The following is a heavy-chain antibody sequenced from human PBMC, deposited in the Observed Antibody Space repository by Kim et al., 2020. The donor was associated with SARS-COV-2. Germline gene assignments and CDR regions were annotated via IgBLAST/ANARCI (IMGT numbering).Heavy chain of an antibody. J-gene: IGHJ4*02. CDR3: AIVYSPGYFDY. Sequence: SETLSLTCTVSGGSISSSSYYWGWIRQPPGKGLEWIGSIYYSGSTYYNPSLKSRVTISVDTSKNQFSLKLSSVTAADTAVYYCAIVYSPGYFDYWGQGTLVTVSS. V-gene: IGHV4-39*07. D-gene: IGHD2-15*01. CDR1: GGSISSSSYY. CDR2: IYYSGST.